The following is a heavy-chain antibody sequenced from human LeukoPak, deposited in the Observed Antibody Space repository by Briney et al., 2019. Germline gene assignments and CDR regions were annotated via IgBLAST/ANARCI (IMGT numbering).Heavy chain of an antibody. Sequence: GGSLRLSCAASGFTFSSYSMNWVRQAPGKGLEWVSYISSSSSYIYYADSVKGRFTISRDNAKNSLYLQMNSLRAEDTAVYYCARDGTYSSSSKHYYYYMDVWGKGTTVTVSS. CDR2: ISSSSSYI. J-gene: IGHJ6*03. V-gene: IGHV3-21*05. D-gene: IGHD6-6*01. CDR3: ARDGTYSSSSKHYYYYMDV. CDR1: GFTFSSYS.